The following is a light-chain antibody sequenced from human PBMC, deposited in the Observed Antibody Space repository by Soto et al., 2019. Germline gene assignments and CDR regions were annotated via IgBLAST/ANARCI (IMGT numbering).Light chain of an antibody. V-gene: IGLV1-40*01. CDR3: QSYDSTLSARYV. J-gene: IGLJ1*01. CDR2: GNT. CDR1: SSDIGGYNY. Sequence: QSVLTQPASVSGSPGQSITISCAGTSSDIGGYNYVSWYQQHPGTAPKLLIFGNTNRPSGVPDRFSGSKSGTSACLAITGLQAEDEGDYYCQSYDSTLSARYVFGTGTKVTVL.